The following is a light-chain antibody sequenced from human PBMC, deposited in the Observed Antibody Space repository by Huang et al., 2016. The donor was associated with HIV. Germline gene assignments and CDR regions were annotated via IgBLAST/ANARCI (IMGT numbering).Light chain of an antibody. CDR3: QQYGTTPQT. CDR1: QSVSSSY. Sequence: DIVLTQSSGTLSLSPGERATLSCRASQSVSSSYLAWYQQKSDQAPRLLISGASRRAAGIPDWFSGSGSGTDFTLTISRLEPEDFAVYYCQQYGTTPQTFGQGTKLEIK. CDR2: GAS. V-gene: IGKV3-20*01. J-gene: IGKJ2*01.